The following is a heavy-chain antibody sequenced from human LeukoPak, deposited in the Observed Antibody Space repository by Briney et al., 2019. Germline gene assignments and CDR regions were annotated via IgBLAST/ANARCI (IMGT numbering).Heavy chain of an antibody. Sequence: ASVKVSCKASGGTFISYAISWVRQAPGQGLEWMGGIIPIFGTANYAQKFQGRVTITADESTSTAYMELSSLRSEDTAVYYCARHYYYDSSGCSDYWGQGTLVTVSS. CDR1: GGTFISYA. J-gene: IGHJ4*02. D-gene: IGHD3-22*01. CDR2: IIPIFGTA. V-gene: IGHV1-69*13. CDR3: ARHYYYDSSGCSDY.